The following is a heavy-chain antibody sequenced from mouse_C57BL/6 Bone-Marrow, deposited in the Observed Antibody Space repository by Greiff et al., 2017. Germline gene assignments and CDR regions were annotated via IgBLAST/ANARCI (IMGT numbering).Heavy chain of an antibody. V-gene: IGHV1-55*01. CDR1: GYTFTSYW. D-gene: IGHD3-3*01. CDR3: ASLIWLYYFDY. CDR2: IYPGSGST. J-gene: IGHJ2*01. Sequence: QVQLQQPGAELVKPGASVKMSCKASGYTFTSYWITWVKQRPGQGLEWIGDIYPGSGSTNYNEKFKSKATLTVDKSSSTAYMQLSSLTSEDSAVYYCASLIWLYYFDYWGQGTTLTVSS.